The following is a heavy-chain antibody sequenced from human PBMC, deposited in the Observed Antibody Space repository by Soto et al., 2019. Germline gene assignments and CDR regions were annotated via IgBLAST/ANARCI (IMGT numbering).Heavy chain of an antibody. V-gene: IGHV3-21*01. D-gene: IGHD2-15*01. CDR1: GFTFSSYS. CDR3: ARDEGGKGPLNWFDP. Sequence: SLRLSCAASGFTFSSYSMNSVRQAPGKVLEWVSSISSSSSYIYYADSVKGRFTISRDNAKNSLYLQMNILRAEDTAVYYWARDEGGKGPLNWFDPGGQGTLVTVSS. CDR2: ISSSSSYI. J-gene: IGHJ5*02.